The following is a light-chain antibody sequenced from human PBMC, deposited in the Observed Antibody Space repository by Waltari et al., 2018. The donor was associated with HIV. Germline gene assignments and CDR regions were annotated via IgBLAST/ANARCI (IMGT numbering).Light chain of an antibody. CDR2: EGD. J-gene: IGLJ2*01. CDR1: SSDVGSYNF. V-gene: IGLV2-23*01. Sequence: QSALTQPASVSGSPGQSITISCTGTSSDVGSYNFVSWYQQHPGNAPKLIIYEGDKRPSGVSYRFSDSKSGSTASLTISGLQAEDEADYYCCSYAGSSTYVVFGGGTQLTVL. CDR3: CSYAGSSTYVV.